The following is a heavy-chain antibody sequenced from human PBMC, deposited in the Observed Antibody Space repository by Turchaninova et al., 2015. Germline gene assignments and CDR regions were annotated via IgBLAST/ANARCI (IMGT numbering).Heavy chain of an antibody. CDR1: GYAFRNYA. D-gene: IGHD2-21*01. J-gene: IGHJ3*02. Sequence: VQLEQSGSELRRPGASVKLSCKASGYAFRNYALNWVRQAPGQGPEWMGWISTNNGTPTYAPGCTGRFXXSLXXXVSXXXLQXNNLKXXDTXXXYCARRQXXGVVIPRKRHXPAFXXWGPGXKVTVSS. CDR2: ISTNNGTP. CDR3: ARRQXXGVVIPRKRHXPAFXX. V-gene: IGHV7-4-1*02.